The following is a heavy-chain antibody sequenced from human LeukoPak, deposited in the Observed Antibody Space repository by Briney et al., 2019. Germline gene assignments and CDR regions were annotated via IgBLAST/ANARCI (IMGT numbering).Heavy chain of an antibody. V-gene: IGHV5-51*01. CDR1: GYSFTSYW. J-gene: IGHJ3*02. CDR2: IYPGDSDT. Sequence: GESLKISCNGSGYSFTSYWIGWVRQMPGKGLEWMGIIYPGDSDTRYSPSFQGQVTISADKSISTAYLQWSSLKASDTAMYYCARREVGSSGWYGAFDIWGQGTMVTVSS. CDR3: ARREVGSSGWYGAFDI. D-gene: IGHD6-19*01.